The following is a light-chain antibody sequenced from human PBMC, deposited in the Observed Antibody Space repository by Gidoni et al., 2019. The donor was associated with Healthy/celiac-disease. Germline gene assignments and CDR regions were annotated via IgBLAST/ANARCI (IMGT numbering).Light chain of an antibody. CDR1: QSVSSN. CDR2: GAY. J-gene: IGKJ1*01. CDR3: QQYNNWPPRT. Sequence: ELVITQSPATLSVSPGDRATLSCRASQSVSSNLAWYQQKPGQAPRLLIYGAYTRATGIPARFSGSGSGTEFTLTISSLQSEDFAVYYCQQYNNWPPRTFGQGTRVEIK. V-gene: IGKV3-15*01.